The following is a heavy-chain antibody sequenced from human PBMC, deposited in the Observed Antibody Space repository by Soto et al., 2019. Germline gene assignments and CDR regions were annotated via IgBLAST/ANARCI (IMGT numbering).Heavy chain of an antibody. V-gene: IGHV1-69*06. CDR3: ASGQRSENIMDV. CDR1: GGTFSSYA. J-gene: IGHJ6*02. CDR2: IIPISGTA. Sequence: SVKVSCKASGGTFSSYAISWVRQAPGQGLEWMGGIIPISGTANYAQKFQGRVTITADKSTITAYMELSSLRSEDTAVYYCASGQRSENIMDVWGQGTTATVSS. D-gene: IGHD6-25*01.